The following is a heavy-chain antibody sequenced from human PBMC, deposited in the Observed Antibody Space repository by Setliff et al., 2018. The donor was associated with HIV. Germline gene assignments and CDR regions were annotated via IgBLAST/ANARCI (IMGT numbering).Heavy chain of an antibody. D-gene: IGHD6-6*01. J-gene: IGHJ4*02. CDR1: GDSIGSNTFY. CDR3: ARHRASSSGFPLDF. Sequence: SETLSLTCSVYGDSIGSNTFYWGWLRQPPGKEPEWIGSINHSGNTYYYPSLKSRVTMSVDTSKNQFSLRLSSVTATDTAVYHCARHRASSSGFPLDFWGQGILVTVSS. V-gene: IGHV4-39*01. CDR2: INHSGNT.